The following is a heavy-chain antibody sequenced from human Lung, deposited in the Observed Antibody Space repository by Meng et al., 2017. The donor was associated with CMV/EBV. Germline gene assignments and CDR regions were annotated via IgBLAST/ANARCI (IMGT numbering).Heavy chain of an antibody. J-gene: IGHJ4*02. V-gene: IGHV3-30*04. CDR2: ISYDGSNK. CDR1: RFTFSSYA. D-gene: IGHD5-24*01. CDR3: ARARLRDGSHYYFAY. Sequence: SLSLXXAACRFTFSSYAMHWVRQAPGKGLEWVAVISYDGSNKYYADSVKGRFTISRDNSKNTLYLQMNSLRAEDTAVYYCARARLRDGSHYYFAYWGERTXVPVSS.